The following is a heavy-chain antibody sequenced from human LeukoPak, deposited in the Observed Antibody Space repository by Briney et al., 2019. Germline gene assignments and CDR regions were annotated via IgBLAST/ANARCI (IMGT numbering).Heavy chain of an antibody. Sequence: GGSLRLSCAASGFTVSSNYMSWVRQAPGKGLEWVSVIYSGGSTYYADSVKGRFTISRDNSKNTLYLQMNSLRAEDTAVYYCARDTWAYYMDVWGKGTTVTISS. D-gene: IGHD2/OR15-2a*01. CDR2: IYSGGST. CDR3: ARDTWAYYMDV. J-gene: IGHJ6*03. CDR1: GFTVSSNY. V-gene: IGHV3-53*01.